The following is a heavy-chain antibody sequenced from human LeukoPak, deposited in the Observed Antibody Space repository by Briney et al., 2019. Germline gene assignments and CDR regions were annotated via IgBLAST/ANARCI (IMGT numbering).Heavy chain of an antibody. V-gene: IGHV4-39*01. CDR2: IYYSGST. CDR1: GGSISSSSYY. Sequence: PSETLSLTCTVSGGSISSSSYYWGWIRQPPGKGLEWIGSIYYSGSTYYNPSLKSRVTISVDTSKNQFSLKLSSVTAADTAVYYCARRGKRIVGATTGFDYWGQGTLVTVSS. D-gene: IGHD1-26*01. J-gene: IGHJ4*02. CDR3: ARRGKRIVGATTGFDY.